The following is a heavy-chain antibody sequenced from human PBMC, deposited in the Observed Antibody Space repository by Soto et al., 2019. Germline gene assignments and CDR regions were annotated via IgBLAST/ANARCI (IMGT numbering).Heavy chain of an antibody. CDR3: AKDALNHLQCSSASCYVGAFDV. D-gene: IGHD2-2*01. V-gene: IGHV3-23*01. J-gene: IGHJ3*01. Sequence: VLLLESGGGLVQPGGSLRLSCAASGFTFSNYAMTWVRQAPGKGLEWVSTISSSGGNTYYADSVKGRFTISRDSSKNTLYLEMNSLRAEDTAIYYCAKDALNHLQCSSASCYVGAFDVWGQGTMVTVSS. CDR2: ISSSGGNT. CDR1: GFTFSNYA.